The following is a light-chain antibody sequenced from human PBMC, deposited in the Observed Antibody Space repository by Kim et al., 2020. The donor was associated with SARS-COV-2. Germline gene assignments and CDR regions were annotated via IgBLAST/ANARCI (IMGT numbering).Light chain of an antibody. CDR1: SSNIGAGYD. J-gene: IGLJ1*01. CDR2: GNS. V-gene: IGLV1-40*01. CDR3: QSYDSSLSGSYV. Sequence: VTISCTGSSSNIGAGYDVHWYKQLPGTAPNLLIYGNSNRPSGVPDRFSGSKSGTSASLAITGLQAEDEADYYCQSYDSSLSGSYVFGTGTKVTVL.